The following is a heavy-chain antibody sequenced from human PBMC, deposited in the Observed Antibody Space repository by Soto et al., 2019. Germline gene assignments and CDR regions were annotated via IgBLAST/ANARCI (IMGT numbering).Heavy chain of an antibody. Sequence: ASVKVSCKSSGYPFTHYGITWIRQAPGQGLEWMGWISPFNGNTNYGQTVQGRVTLTTETSTSTVYMELRSLRSDDTAVYYCARDQSFDRTYYYGIYVWGKGTTVTVSS. CDR3: ARDQSFDRTYYYGIYV. CDR2: ISPFNGNT. J-gene: IGHJ6*04. V-gene: IGHV1-18*01. CDR1: GYPFTHYG.